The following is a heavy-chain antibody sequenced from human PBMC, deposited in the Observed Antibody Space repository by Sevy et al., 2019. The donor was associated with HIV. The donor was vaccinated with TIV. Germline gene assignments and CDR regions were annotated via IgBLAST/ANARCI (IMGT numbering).Heavy chain of an antibody. CDR1: GFTFRSYA. CDR2: ISYDGNYE. CDR3: ARDAGLTKSGANKWAFDY. D-gene: IGHD2-15*01. V-gene: IGHV3-30-3*01. J-gene: IGHJ4*02. Sequence: GGSLRLSCAAFGFTFRSYAMHWVRQAPGKGLEWVAVISYDGNYENYADSVKGRFTISRDNSKNTLYLQMNSLRAEDTAVYYCARDAGLTKSGANKWAFDYWGQGALVTVSS.